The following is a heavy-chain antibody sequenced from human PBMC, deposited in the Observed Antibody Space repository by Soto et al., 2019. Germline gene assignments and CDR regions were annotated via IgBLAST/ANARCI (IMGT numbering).Heavy chain of an antibody. CDR3: ARWDGSGRTGIVY. D-gene: IGHD6-19*01. Sequence: QVQLQQWGAGLLKPSETLSLTCAVYGGSFSGYYWSWIRQPPGKGLEWIGEINHSGSTNYNPSLKSRVTISVDTSKNQFSLKLSSVTAADTAVYYCARWDGSGRTGIVYWGQGTLVTVSS. J-gene: IGHJ4*02. CDR1: GGSFSGYY. V-gene: IGHV4-34*01. CDR2: INHSGST.